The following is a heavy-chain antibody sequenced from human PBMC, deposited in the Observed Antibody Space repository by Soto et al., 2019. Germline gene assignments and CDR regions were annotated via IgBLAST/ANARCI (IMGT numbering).Heavy chain of an antibody. Sequence: QVQLQESGPGLVKPSETLSLTCTVSGGSISSYYWSWIRQPPGKGLEWIGYIYYSGSTNYNPSLKRRATISVDTTKNQFSLKLSSVTAADTAVYYCARRGKGWLQPFAYWCEGTLVTVSS. V-gene: IGHV4-59*08. D-gene: IGHD5-12*01. J-gene: IGHJ4*02. CDR2: IYYSGST. CDR1: GGSISSYY. CDR3: ARRGKGWLQPFAY.